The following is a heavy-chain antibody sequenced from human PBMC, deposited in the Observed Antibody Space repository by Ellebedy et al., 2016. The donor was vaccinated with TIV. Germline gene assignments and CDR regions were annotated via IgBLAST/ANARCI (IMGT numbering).Heavy chain of an antibody. V-gene: IGHV3-7*01. D-gene: IGHD3-16*01. CDR3: ASLESYGFDQ. CDR2: IKPDGGEQ. J-gene: IGHJ4*02. Sequence: GGSLRLXXAASGFTGFGFTNAWMTWVRQAPGKGLEWVAHIKPDGGEQYYLDSVKGRFTISRDNAKNSLFLQMNSLRVEHTAVFYCASLESYGFDQWGQGTLVTVSS. CDR1: GFTGFGFTNAW.